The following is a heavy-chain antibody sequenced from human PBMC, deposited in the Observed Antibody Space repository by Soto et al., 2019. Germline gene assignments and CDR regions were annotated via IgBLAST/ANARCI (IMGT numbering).Heavy chain of an antibody. CDR2: IIPIFGTA. Sequence: QVQLVQSGAEVKKPGSSVKVSCKASGGTFSSYAISWVRQAPGQGLEWMGGIIPIFGTANYAQKFQGRVTITADVTTSTAYMELSSLRSEDTAVYYCARAGTGYYDSSGYVGFDYWGQGTLVTVSS. J-gene: IGHJ4*02. CDR1: GGTFSSYA. D-gene: IGHD3-22*01. CDR3: ARAGTGYYDSSGYVGFDY. V-gene: IGHV1-69*01.